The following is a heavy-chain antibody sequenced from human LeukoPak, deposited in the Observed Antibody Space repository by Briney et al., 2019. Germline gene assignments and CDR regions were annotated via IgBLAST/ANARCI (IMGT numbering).Heavy chain of an antibody. D-gene: IGHD2-2*01. Sequence: PSETLSLTCTVSGGSISSYYWSWIRQPPGKGLEWIGYIYYSGSTNYNPSLKSRVTISVDTSKNQFSLKLSSMTAADTAVYYCARERADIVVVNYYMDVWGKGTTVTVSS. CDR3: ARERADIVVVNYYMDV. CDR1: GGSISSYY. V-gene: IGHV4-59*01. J-gene: IGHJ6*03. CDR2: IYYSGST.